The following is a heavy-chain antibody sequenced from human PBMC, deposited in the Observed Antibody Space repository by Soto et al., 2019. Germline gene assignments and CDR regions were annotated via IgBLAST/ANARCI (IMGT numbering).Heavy chain of an antibody. D-gene: IGHD2-2*01. CDR1: GGSISSGGYY. CDR2: IYYSGST. J-gene: IGHJ5*02. V-gene: IGHV4-31*03. Sequence: PSETLSLTCTVSGGSISSGGYYWSWIRQHPGKGLEWIGYIYYSGSTYYNPYLKSRVTISVDTSKNQFSLKLSSVTAADTAVYYCARTLRAMFDPWGQGTLVTVSS. CDR3: ARTLRAMFDP.